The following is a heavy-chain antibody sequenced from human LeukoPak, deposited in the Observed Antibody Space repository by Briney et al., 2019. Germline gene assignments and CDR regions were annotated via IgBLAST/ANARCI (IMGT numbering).Heavy chain of an antibody. D-gene: IGHD4-11*01. V-gene: IGHV3-23*01. Sequence: PGGSLRLSCAASGFTFDNYAMVWVRQAPGMGLEWVSGISDSGDNIFYSDSVKGRFTISRDNVKNILYLQVKSLRAEDTAVYYCAKVLSPRLLTTNLDCWGQGTLVTVSS. CDR3: AKVLSPRLLTTNLDC. J-gene: IGHJ4*02. CDR1: GFTFDNYA. CDR2: ISDSGDNI.